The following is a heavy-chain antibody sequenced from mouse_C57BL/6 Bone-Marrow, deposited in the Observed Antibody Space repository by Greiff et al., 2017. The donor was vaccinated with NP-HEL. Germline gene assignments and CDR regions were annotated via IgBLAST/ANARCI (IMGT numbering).Heavy chain of an antibody. CDR3: ARASSGWRRDY. CDR1: GYTFTSYG. J-gene: IGHJ2*01. Sequence: QVQLQQSGAELARPGASVKLSCKASGYTFTSYGISWVKQSTGQGLEWIGEIYPRSGNTYYNEKFKGKATLTADKSSSTAYMELRSLTSEDSAVYFCARASSGWRRDYWGQGTTLTVSS. V-gene: IGHV1-81*01. CDR2: IYPRSGNT. D-gene: IGHD3-2*02.